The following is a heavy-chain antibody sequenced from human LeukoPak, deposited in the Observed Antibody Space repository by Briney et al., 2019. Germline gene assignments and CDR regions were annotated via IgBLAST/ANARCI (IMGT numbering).Heavy chain of an antibody. Sequence: GGSLRLSCAASGFTFRGNGMHWVRQAPGKGLEWVAIIWYDGSNRYYADSVKGRFTISRDNSKNTLFLQMNSLAAEDTAVYYCARDQGTSVTAMVGGHFDYWGPGTLVTVSS. CDR2: IWYDGSNR. CDR1: GFTFRGNG. J-gene: IGHJ4*02. CDR3: ARDQGTSVTAMVGGHFDY. D-gene: IGHD4-17*01. V-gene: IGHV3-33*01.